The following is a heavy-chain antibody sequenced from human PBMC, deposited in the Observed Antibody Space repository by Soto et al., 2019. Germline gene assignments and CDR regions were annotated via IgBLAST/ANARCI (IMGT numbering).Heavy chain of an antibody. J-gene: IGHJ6*02. CDR1: GFTFSSYA. V-gene: IGHV3-30-3*01. CDR3: ARSGVSCGYQYTYGMVV. CDR2: ISYDGSNK. Sequence: GGSLRLSCAASGFTFSSYAMHWVRQAPGKGLEWVAVISYDGSNKYYADSVKGRFTISRDNSKNTLYLQMNSLRAEDTAVYYCARSGVSCGYQYTYGMVVWGQGTTVTVSS. D-gene: IGHD3-22*01.